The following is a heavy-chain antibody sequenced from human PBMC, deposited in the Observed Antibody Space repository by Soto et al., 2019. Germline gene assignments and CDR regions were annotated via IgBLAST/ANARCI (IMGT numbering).Heavy chain of an antibody. V-gene: IGHV3-21*01. Sequence: EVQLVASGGGLVKPGGSLRLSCAASGFTFSRYRMNWVRQAPGKGLEWVSSISGSSSYISYAESVKGRFTIARDNATNSLDLQMNSRRAEDTDVYYCARSYDILTGYSGVDYWGQGTLVNVSS. J-gene: IGHJ4*02. CDR3: ARSYDILTGYSGVDY. CDR2: ISGSSSYI. CDR1: GFTFSRYR. D-gene: IGHD3-9*01.